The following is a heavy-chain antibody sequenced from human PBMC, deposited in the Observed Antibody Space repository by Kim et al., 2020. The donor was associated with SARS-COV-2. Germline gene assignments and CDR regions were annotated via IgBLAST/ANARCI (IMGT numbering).Heavy chain of an antibody. J-gene: IGHJ4*02. CDR2: IKEGGGT. CDR3: ARGGWYSSGPYFFDY. D-gene: IGHD6-19*01. Sequence: GKGLGWIGEIKEGGGTNYNPSLKSRVSISVDMSKKKFSLDLASMTAADTAVYYCARGGWYSSGPYFFDYWGQGILVTVSS. V-gene: IGHV4-34*01.